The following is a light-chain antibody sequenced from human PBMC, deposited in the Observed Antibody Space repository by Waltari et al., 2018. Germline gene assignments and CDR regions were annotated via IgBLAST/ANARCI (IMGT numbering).Light chain of an antibody. V-gene: IGKV3-15*01. CDR1: QSVSST. Sequence: EIVMTQSPATLSVSLGERATLSCRARQSVSSTVAWYQQRPGQAPRLLIYGASTRATGVPARFSGSGSGTEFTLTISSLQSEDFAIYYCQQYYNWLWTFGQGTKVEIK. J-gene: IGKJ1*01. CDR3: QQYYNWLWT. CDR2: GAS.